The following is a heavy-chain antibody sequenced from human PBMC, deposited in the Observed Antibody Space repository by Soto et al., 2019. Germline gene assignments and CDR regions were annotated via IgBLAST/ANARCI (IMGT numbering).Heavy chain of an antibody. V-gene: IGHV4-31*03. D-gene: IGHD4-17*01. CDR1: GGSISSGSYY. CDR2: IYYSGST. CDR3: ARGNYGDSAYYFDY. Sequence: PSETLSLTCTVSGGSISSGSYYWTWIRQHPGKGLEWIGYIYYSGSTYYNPSLKSRVTISVDTSKNQFSLKLSSVTAADTAVYYCARGNYGDSAYYFDYWGQGTLVTVYS. J-gene: IGHJ4*02.